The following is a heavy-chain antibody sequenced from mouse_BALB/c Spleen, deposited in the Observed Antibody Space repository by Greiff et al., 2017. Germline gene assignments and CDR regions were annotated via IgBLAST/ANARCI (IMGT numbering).Heavy chain of an antibody. Sequence: EVQLVESGGGLVQPGGSRKLSCAASGFTFSSFGMHWVRQAPEKGLEWVAYISSGSSTIYYADTVKGRFTISRDNPKNTLFLQMTSLRSEDTAMYYCAYGNYKIDYWGQGTTLTVSS. CDR1: GFTFSSFG. D-gene: IGHD2-10*02. J-gene: IGHJ2*01. CDR2: ISSGSSTI. CDR3: AYGNYKIDY. V-gene: IGHV5-17*02.